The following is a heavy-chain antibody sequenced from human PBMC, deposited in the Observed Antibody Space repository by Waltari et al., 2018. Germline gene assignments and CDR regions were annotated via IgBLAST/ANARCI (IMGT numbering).Heavy chain of an antibody. Sequence: QVQLQESGPGLVKPSETLSLTCTVSGYSISSGYSWGWIRQPPGKGLEWIGSIYHSGSTYYNPSLKSRVTISVDTSKNQFSLKLSSVTAADTAVYYCARDPRGSPGVDYWGQGTLVTVSS. V-gene: IGHV4-38-2*02. CDR2: IYHSGST. CDR3: ARDPRGSPGVDY. D-gene: IGHD1-26*01. CDR1: GYSISSGYS. J-gene: IGHJ4*02.